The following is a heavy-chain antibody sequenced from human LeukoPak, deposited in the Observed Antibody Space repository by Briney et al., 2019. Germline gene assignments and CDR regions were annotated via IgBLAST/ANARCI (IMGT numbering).Heavy chain of an antibody. CDR2: INHNVRL. V-gene: IGHV4-34*01. CDR3: ARLRRGYSYGSSTYYYYMDV. D-gene: IGHD5-18*01. J-gene: IGHJ6*03. Sequence: SGTLSLTRAVYLGSLSSYYWRWICHPPGKGVGWVGEINHNVRLNNNPSLKSRVTISVDTYKNQLSLKLSSVTDADTAVYYCARLRRGYSYGSSTYYYYMDVWGKGTTVTVSS. CDR1: LGSLSSYY.